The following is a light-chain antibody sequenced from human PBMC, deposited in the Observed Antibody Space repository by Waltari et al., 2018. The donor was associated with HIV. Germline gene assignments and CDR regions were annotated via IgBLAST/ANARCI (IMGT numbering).Light chain of an antibody. CDR1: SSDVGGYNY. J-gene: IGLJ3*02. V-gene: IGLV2-14*01. CDR2: EVS. Sequence: QSALTQPASVSGSPGQSITISCTGTSSDVGGYNYVPWYQQHPGKAPKLMIYEVSNRPSGVSNRFSGSKSGNTASLTISGLQAEDEADYYCSSYTSSSRGVFGGGTKLTVL. CDR3: SSYTSSSRGV.